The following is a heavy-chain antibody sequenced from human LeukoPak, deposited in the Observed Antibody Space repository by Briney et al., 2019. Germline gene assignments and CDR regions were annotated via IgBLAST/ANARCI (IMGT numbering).Heavy chain of an antibody. CDR2: ISSSSSYI. V-gene: IGHV3-21*01. CDR3: ARDSGASGSYSPFDY. D-gene: IGHD1-26*01. J-gene: IGHJ4*02. Sequence: AGGSLRLSCAASGFTFSSYSMNWVRQAPGKGLEWVSSISSSSSYIYYADSVKGRFTISRDNAKNSLYLQMNSLRAENTAVYYCARDSGASGSYSPFDYWGQGTLVTVSS. CDR1: GFTFSSYS.